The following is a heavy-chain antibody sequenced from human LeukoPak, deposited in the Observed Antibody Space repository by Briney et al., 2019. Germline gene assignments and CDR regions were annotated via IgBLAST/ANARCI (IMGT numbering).Heavy chain of an antibody. CDR3: ARKTVTTTGGFDY. CDR1: GGSISSHY. Sequence: SETLSLTCTVSGGSISSHYWSWIRQPPGKGLEWIAYIYYSGSTNYNPSLKSRVTISVDTSKNQFSLKLSSVTAADTAVYYCARKTVTTTGGFDYWGQGTLVTVSS. D-gene: IGHD4-11*01. J-gene: IGHJ4*02. CDR2: IYYSGST. V-gene: IGHV4-59*11.